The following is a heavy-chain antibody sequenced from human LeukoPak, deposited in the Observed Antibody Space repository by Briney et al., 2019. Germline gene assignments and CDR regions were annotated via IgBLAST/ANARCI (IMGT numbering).Heavy chain of an antibody. CDR1: GYSISSGYY. CDR3: ARRPIAAAGTPLPIVYGP. J-gene: IGHJ5*02. V-gene: IGHV4-38-2*02. D-gene: IGHD6-13*01. Sequence: ETLSLTCTVSGYSISSGYYWGWSRQPPGKGLEWIGSIYHSGSTYYNPYLKSRVTISVDTSKKQFSLKLSAVTAADTAVYYCARRPIAAAGTPLPIVYGPWGQGTLVTVSS. CDR2: IYHSGST.